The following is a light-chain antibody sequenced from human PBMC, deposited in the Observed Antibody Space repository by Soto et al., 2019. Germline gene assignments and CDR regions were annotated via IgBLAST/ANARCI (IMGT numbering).Light chain of an antibody. CDR1: SSDVGGYNY. CDR2: DVS. CDR3: TSYTSTVDV. V-gene: IGLV2-14*01. Sequence: QSSLTQPASVSGSPGQSITISCTGTSSDVGGYNYVSWYQQHPGKAPKLMIYDVSNRPSGVSNRFSGSKSGNTASLTISGLQAEDEYDYYCTSYTSTVDVFGTGTKLTVL. J-gene: IGLJ1*01.